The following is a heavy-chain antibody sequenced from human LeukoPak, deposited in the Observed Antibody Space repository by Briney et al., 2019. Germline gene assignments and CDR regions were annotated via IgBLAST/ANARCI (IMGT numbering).Heavy chain of an antibody. V-gene: IGHV3-23*01. D-gene: IGHD6-19*01. CDR3: AKVGVAGGYYWFDP. CDR1: GFTFSSYA. Sequence: GGSLRLSCAASGFTFSSYAVSWVRQAPGKGLEWVSAITGSGGYTYNADSVKGRFTISRDNSKNTLYLQMNSLRAEDTAVYYCAKVGVAGGYYWFDPWGQGTLVTVSP. CDR2: ITGSGGYT. J-gene: IGHJ5*02.